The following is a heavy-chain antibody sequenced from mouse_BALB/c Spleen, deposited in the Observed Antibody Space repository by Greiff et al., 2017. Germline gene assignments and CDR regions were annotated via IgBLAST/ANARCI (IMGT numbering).Heavy chain of an antibody. Sequence: EVQGVESGPGLVKPSQSLSLTCTVTGYSITSDYAWNWIRQFPGNKLEWMGYISYSGSTSYNPSLKSRISITRDTSKNQFFLQLNSVTTEDTATYYCARPHYGNWYFDVWGAGTTVTVSS. CDR1: GYSITSDYA. CDR3: ARPHYGNWYFDV. V-gene: IGHV3-2*02. J-gene: IGHJ1*01. CDR2: ISYSGST. D-gene: IGHD2-1*01.